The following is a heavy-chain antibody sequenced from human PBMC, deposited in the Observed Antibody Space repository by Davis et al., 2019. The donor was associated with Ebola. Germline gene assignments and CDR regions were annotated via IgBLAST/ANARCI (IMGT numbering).Heavy chain of an antibody. D-gene: IGHD6-19*01. CDR3: ARGSQWLGPDY. CDR1: GGSISTYY. V-gene: IGHV4-59*01. Sequence: SETLSLTCSVSGGSISTYYWNWIRQPPGKGLEWVGYIYYSGTTHYNPSLRGRVTISADTSKKHFSLKLGSVTAADTAVYYCARGSQWLGPDYWGQGTLVTVSS. CDR2: IYYSGTT. J-gene: IGHJ4*02.